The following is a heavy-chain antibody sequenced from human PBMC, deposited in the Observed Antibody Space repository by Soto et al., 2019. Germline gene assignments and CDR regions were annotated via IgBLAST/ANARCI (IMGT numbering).Heavy chain of an antibody. V-gene: IGHV5-51*01. Sequence: GESLKISCKGSGYSFTSYWIGWVRQMPGKGLEWMGIIYPGDSDTRYSPSFQGQVTISADKSISTAYLQWSSLKASDTAMYYCGIDVDTAMVTKGGFDYWGQGTLVTVSS. CDR3: GIDVDTAMVTKGGFDY. CDR2: IYPGDSDT. CDR1: GYSFTSYW. J-gene: IGHJ4*02. D-gene: IGHD5-18*01.